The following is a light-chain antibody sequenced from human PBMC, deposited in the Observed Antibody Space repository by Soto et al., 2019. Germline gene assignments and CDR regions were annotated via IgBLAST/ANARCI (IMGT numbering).Light chain of an antibody. CDR1: QSLSSRY. J-gene: IGKJ1*01. CDR3: QQYGSSPWT. V-gene: IGKV3-20*01. Sequence: VWAHSAGPLSWSPWEGAALSGSASQSLSSRYLAWYQQQPGQAPRLLIYGASSRAAGIPNRFSGRGSGAVFLPTISMLEAEDFAVYYCQQYGSSPWTFGRGTKVDIK. CDR2: GAS.